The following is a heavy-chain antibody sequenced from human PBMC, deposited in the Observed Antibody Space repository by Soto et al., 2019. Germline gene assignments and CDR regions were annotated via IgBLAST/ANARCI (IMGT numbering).Heavy chain of an antibody. D-gene: IGHD3-10*01. CDR3: ATSYGSGYRALDY. CDR2: VNPIVSMS. CDR1: GDTFNFYS. V-gene: IGHV1-69*04. Sequence: QVQLVQSGAEVKRPGSSVKVSCKASGDTFNFYSINWVRQAPGLGLEWMGRVNPIVSMSNYAQRFQGRVTMTADKSTSTAYMELSGLRFEDTAIYYCATSYGSGYRALDYWGQGALVTVSS. J-gene: IGHJ4*02.